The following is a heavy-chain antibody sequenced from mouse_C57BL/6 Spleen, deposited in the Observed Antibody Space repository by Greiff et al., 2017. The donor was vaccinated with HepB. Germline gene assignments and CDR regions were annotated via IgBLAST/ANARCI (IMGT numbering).Heavy chain of an antibody. CDR1: GYTFTDYN. V-gene: IGHV1-18*01. CDR2: INPNNGGT. Sequence: VQLKESGPELVKPGASVKIPCKASGYTFTDYNMDWVKQSHGKSLEWIGDINPNNGGTIYNQKFKGKATLTVDKSSSTAYMELRSLTSEDTAVYYCARGDDGYYDYAMDYWGQGTSVTVSS. J-gene: IGHJ4*01. D-gene: IGHD2-3*01. CDR3: ARGDDGYYDYAMDY.